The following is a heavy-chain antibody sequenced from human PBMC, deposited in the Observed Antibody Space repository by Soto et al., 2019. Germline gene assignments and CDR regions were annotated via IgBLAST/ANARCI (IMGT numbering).Heavy chain of an antibody. V-gene: IGHV4-59*12. D-gene: IGHD3-9*01. CDR2: IYYSGST. CDR1: GGSISIYY. J-gene: IGHJ6*02. Sequence: SETLSLTCTVSGGSISIYYWSWIRQPPGKGLEWIGYIYYSGSTNYNPSLKSRVTISVDTSKNQFSLKLSSVTAADTAVYYCARDDGDYDILTGPTPRGMDVWGQGTTVTVSS. CDR3: ARDDGDYDILTGPTPRGMDV.